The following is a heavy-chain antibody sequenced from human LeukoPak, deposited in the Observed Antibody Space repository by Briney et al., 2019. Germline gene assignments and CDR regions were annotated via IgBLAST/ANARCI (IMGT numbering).Heavy chain of an antibody. J-gene: IGHJ4*02. CDR2: ISGSGGST. CDR3: AKDSPYYYDSSGLHDY. Sequence: PGGSLRLSCAASGFTFSSYAMSWVRQAPGKGLEWVSAISGSGGSTYYADSVKGRFTISRDNSKSTLYLQMNSLRAEDTAVYYCAKDSPYYYDSSGLHDYWGQGTLVTVSS. V-gene: IGHV3-23*01. CDR1: GFTFSSYA. D-gene: IGHD3-22*01.